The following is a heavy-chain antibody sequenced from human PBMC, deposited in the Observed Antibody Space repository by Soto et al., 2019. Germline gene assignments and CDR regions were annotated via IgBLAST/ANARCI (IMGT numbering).Heavy chain of an antibody. CDR1: GGTFSSYA. V-gene: IGHV1-69*12. Sequence: QVQLVQSGAEVKKPGSSVKVSCKASGGTFSSYAISWVRQAAGQGLEWMGGIIPIFGTANYAQKFQGRVTITADESTSTAYMELRSLRSEDTAVYYCASPTKPLYYYYGMDVWGQGTTVTVSS. J-gene: IGHJ6*02. D-gene: IGHD1-1*01. CDR2: IIPIFGTA. CDR3: ASPTKPLYYYYGMDV.